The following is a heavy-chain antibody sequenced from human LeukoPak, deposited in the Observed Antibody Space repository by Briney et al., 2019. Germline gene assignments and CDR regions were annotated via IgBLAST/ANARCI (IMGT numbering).Heavy chain of an antibody. CDR1: GFTFSTYW. J-gene: IGHJ4*02. D-gene: IGHD3-3*01. Sequence: GGSLRLSCAASGFTFSTYWMHWVRQAPGKGLVWVSRLNSDGSTINYADSVKGRFTISRDNSKDTLYLEMHSLIREDTAVYYCARDLRGDYDFWSGRFPIDWGRGTLVTVPS. V-gene: IGHV3-74*01. CDR2: LNSDGSTI. CDR3: ARDLRGDYDFWSGRFPID.